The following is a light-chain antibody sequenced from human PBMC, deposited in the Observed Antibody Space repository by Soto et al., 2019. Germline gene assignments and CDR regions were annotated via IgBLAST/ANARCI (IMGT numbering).Light chain of an antibody. Sequence: EIVLTQSPATLSLSPGERATLSCRASQSISSFLAWYQQKPGQAPRLLIYDASNRATGIPARFSGSGSGTEVTLTISRLEPEDFAVYYCQQRNNWPPGAAFGGGTKVEIK. CDR1: QSISSF. CDR3: QQRNNWPPGAA. V-gene: IGKV3-11*01. J-gene: IGKJ4*01. CDR2: DAS.